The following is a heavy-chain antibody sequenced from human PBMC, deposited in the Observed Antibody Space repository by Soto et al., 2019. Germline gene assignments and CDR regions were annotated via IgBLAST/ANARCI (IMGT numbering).Heavy chain of an antibody. V-gene: IGHV3-21*01. CDR2: INGRSNYV. D-gene: IGHD1-26*01. CDR3: AREDGVVGSSSAFDH. CDR1: RFTFSTYT. J-gene: IGHJ4*02. Sequence: EVQVVESGGGLVKPGGSLRLSCVFSRFTFSTYTMNWVRQAPGKGLEWVSSINGRSNYVYYADSVKGRFTISRDNAKNSLYLQMNRLRAEDTAIYYCAREDGVVGSSSAFDHWGLGTLVTVSS.